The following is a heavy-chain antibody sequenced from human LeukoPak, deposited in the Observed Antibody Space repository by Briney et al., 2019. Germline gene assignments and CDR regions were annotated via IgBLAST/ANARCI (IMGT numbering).Heavy chain of an antibody. CDR2: ISGSGSHI. D-gene: IGHD3-3*02. CDR3: ARYISWWDV. V-gene: IGHV3-21*01. Sequence: GGSLRLSCAASGFTFTSYAMSWVRQAPGKGLEWVSSISGSGSHIYYADSARGRFTVSRDNAKNSFFLQMNSLRAEDTAVYYCARYISWWDVWGKGTTVTISS. J-gene: IGHJ6*04. CDR1: GFTFTSYA.